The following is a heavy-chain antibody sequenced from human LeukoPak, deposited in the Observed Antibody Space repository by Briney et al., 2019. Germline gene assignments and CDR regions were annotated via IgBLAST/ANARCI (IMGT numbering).Heavy chain of an antibody. D-gene: IGHD2-21*02. CDR2: IIPILGIA. CDR3: XXXXSTSQHIVVVTGAFDI. V-gene: IGHV1-69*04. CDR1: GGTFSSYA. J-gene: IGHJ3*02. Sequence: SVKVSCKASGGTFSSYAISWVRQAPGQGLEWMGRIIPILGIANYAQKFQGRVTITADKSTSTAYMELGSLRSEDTAVYYCXXXXSTSQHIVVVTGAFDIWGQGTMVTVSS.